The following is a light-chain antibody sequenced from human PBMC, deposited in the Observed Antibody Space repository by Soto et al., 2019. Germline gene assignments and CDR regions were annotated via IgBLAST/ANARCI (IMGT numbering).Light chain of an antibody. Sequence: QSVLTQPASVSGSPGQSITISCTGTSSDVGGFNYVSWYQQHPGKAPKLMIYDVSNRPSGVSNRLSGSKSGNTASLTISGLQAEDEADYYCSSYTSSSTPGVFGGGTKVTVL. J-gene: IGLJ3*02. CDR3: SSYTSSSTPGV. V-gene: IGLV2-14*01. CDR2: DVS. CDR1: SSDVGGFNY.